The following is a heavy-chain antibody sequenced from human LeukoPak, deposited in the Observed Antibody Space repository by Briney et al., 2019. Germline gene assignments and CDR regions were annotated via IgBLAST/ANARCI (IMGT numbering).Heavy chain of an antibody. CDR1: GGSISSSSYY. Sequence: SETLSLTCTVSGGSISSSSYYWGWIRQPPGKGLEWIGSIYYSGSTYYNPSLKSRVTISVDTSKNQFSLKLSSVTAADTAVFYCARQGSSGWYEPFDYWGQGTLVTVSS. J-gene: IGHJ4*02. CDR3: ARQGSSGWYEPFDY. CDR2: IYYSGST. V-gene: IGHV4-39*01. D-gene: IGHD6-19*01.